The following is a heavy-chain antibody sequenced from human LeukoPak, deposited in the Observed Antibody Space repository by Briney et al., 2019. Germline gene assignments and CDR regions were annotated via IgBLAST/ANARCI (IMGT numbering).Heavy chain of an antibody. D-gene: IGHD1-26*01. J-gene: IGHJ4*02. V-gene: IGHV4-61*02. CDR1: GGSISSAGYY. CDR3: AREMIVGATGFDY. Sequence: PSETLSLTCTVSGGSISSAGYYWSWLRQPAGKGLEWIGRIYTSGTTNYNPSLKSRVTISVDTSKNQFSLKLSSVTAADTAVYYCAREMIVGATGFDYWGQGTLVTVSS. CDR2: IYTSGTT.